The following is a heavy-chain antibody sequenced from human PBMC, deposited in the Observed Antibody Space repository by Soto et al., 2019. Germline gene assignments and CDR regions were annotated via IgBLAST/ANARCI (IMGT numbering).Heavy chain of an antibody. CDR3: ARAREIGSMITFGGEDYFDY. V-gene: IGHV1-8*01. J-gene: IGHJ4*02. Sequence: ASVKVSCKASGYTFTSYDINWVRQATGKGLEWMGWMNPNSGNTGYAQKFQGRVTMTRNTSISTAYMELSSLRSEDTAVYYCARAREIGSMITFGGEDYFDYWGQGTMVTVSS. CDR2: MNPNSGNT. CDR1: GYTFTSYD. D-gene: IGHD3-16*01.